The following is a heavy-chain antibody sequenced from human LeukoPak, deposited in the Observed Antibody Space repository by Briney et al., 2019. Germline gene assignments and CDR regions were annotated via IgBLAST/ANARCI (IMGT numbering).Heavy chain of an antibody. CDR2: IYYSGST. J-gene: IGHJ4*02. D-gene: IGHD6-13*01. CDR1: GGSISSYY. Sequence: SETLSLTCTVSGGSISSYYWSWIRQPPGKGLEWIGYIYYSGSTNYNPSHKSRVTISVDTSKNQFSLKLSSVTAADTAVYYCAQNRDSSSWGYFDYWGQGTLVTVSS. V-gene: IGHV4-59*01. CDR3: AQNRDSSSWGYFDY.